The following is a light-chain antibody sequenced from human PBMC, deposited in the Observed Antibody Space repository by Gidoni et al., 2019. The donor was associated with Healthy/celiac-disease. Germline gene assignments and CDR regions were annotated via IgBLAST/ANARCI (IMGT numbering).Light chain of an antibody. J-gene: IGKJ1*01. CDR1: QSVLYSSNNKNY. CDR2: WAS. V-gene: IGKV4-1*01. Sequence: DIVMTQSPDSLAVSLGERATINCKSSQSVLYSSNNKNYLAWYQQKPGQTPKLLIYWASTRESGFPDRFSGSGSGTDFTLTISSLQAEDVAVYYCQQYYSTPKTFGQXTKVEIK. CDR3: QQYYSTPKT.